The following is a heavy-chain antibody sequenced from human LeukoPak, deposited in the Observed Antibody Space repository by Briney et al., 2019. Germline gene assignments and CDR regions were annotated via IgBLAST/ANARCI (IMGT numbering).Heavy chain of an antibody. J-gene: IGHJ4*02. Sequence: GGSLRLSCAASGFTFSSYGTHWVRQAPGKGLEWVAVISYDGSNKYYADSVKGRFTISRDNSKNTLYLQMNSLRAEDTAVYYCAKSLAIYDILTGLDYWGQGTLVTVSS. CDR2: ISYDGSNK. CDR3: AKSLAIYDILTGLDY. D-gene: IGHD3-9*01. V-gene: IGHV3-30*18. CDR1: GFTFSSYG.